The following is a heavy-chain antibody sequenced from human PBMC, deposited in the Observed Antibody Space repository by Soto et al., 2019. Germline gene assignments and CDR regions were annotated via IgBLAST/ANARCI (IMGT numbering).Heavy chain of an antibody. V-gene: IGHV1-2*02. CDR2: INPNSGGT. CDR1: GYTFIGYY. Sequence: GASVKVSCKASGYTFIGYYMHWVRQAPGQGLEWMGWINPNSGGTNYAQKFQGRVTMTRDTSISTAYMELSRLRSDDTAVYYCARGLAALDYYYYGMDVWGQGTTVTVSS. J-gene: IGHJ6*02. D-gene: IGHD6-6*01. CDR3: ARGLAALDYYYYGMDV.